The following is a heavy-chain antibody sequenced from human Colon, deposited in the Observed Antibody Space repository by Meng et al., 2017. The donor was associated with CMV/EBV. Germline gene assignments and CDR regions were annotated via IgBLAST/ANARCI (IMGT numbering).Heavy chain of an antibody. D-gene: IGHD3-10*01. V-gene: IGHV3-21*01. Sequence: LSLTCAVSGFSLINYNMNWVRQAPGKGLEWVSSISTSSSYIYYADSVKGRFTVSRENAKNSLFLQMDSLRDEDTAVYYCARDGAAGFYGSGSYFFDFWGQGTLVTVSS. CDR2: ISTSSSYI. CDR3: ARDGAAGFYGSGSYFFDF. J-gene: IGHJ4*02. CDR1: GFSLINYN.